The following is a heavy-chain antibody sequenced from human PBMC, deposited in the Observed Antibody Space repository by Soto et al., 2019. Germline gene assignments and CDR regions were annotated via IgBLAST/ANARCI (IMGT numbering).Heavy chain of an antibody. CDR1: GFMFSAYW. Sequence: PGXXRXLSXXASGFMFSAYWMSCVRRARGKGRELLVNIVGDGGKIYYVDSVNVRFTISRDNAKRSLYLQMNSLRAEDTAVYYCARDFSGGYTYGPGDYWGQGALVTVSS. CDR3: ARDFSGGYTYGPGDY. D-gene: IGHD5-18*01. J-gene: IGHJ4*02. V-gene: IGHV3-7*01. CDR2: IVGDGGKI.